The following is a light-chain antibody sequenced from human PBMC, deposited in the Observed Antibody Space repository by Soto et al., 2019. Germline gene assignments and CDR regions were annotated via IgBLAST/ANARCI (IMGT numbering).Light chain of an antibody. CDR1: QSVSSY. Sequence: EIVLTQSPATLSLSPGERATLSCRASQSVSSYLAWYQQKPGQAPRLLIYDASNRATGIPARFSGSGSGTDCTRTISSLEPEDFAVYYCQQRSNWPGTFGQGTKVEIK. CDR2: DAS. J-gene: IGKJ1*01. V-gene: IGKV3-11*01. CDR3: QQRSNWPGT.